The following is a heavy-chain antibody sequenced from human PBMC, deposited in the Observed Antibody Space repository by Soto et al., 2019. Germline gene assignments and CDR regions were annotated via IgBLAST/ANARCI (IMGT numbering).Heavy chain of an antibody. J-gene: IGHJ4*02. Sequence: GGSLRLSCAASGFTFSSYAMSWVRQAPGKGLEWVSAISGSGGSTYYADSVKGRFTISRDNSKNTLYLQMNSLRAEDTAVYYCAKGRVQLWHVDFDYWGQGTLVTAPQ. CDR2: ISGSGGST. D-gene: IGHD5-18*01. CDR1: GFTFSSYA. CDR3: AKGRVQLWHVDFDY. V-gene: IGHV3-23*01.